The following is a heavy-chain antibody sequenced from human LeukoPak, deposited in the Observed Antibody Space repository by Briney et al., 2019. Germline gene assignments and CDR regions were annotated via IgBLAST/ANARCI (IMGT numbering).Heavy chain of an antibody. J-gene: IGHJ1*01. D-gene: IGHD3-10*01. CDR2: IYYSGST. V-gene: IGHV4-59*08. CDR3: ARHYYGSGSYFYFQH. CDR1: GGSISSYY. Sequence: SETLSLTCTVSGGSISSYYWSWIRQPPGKGLEWIGYIYYSGSTNYNPSLKSRVAISVDTSKNQFSLKLSSVTAADTAVYYCARHYYGSGSYFYFQHWGQGTLVTVSS.